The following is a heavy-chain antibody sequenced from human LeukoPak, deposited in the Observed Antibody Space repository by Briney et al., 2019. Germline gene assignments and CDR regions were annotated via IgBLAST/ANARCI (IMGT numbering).Heavy chain of an antibody. V-gene: IGHV3-23*01. Sequence: GGSLRLSCAASGFTFSSYAMSWVRQAPGKGLEWVSAISGSGGSTYYADSVKGRFTISRDNSKSTLYLQMNSLRAEDTAVYYCAQSRNYYDILTGFYIAGDFDYWGQGTLVTVSS. D-gene: IGHD3-9*01. CDR2: ISGSGGST. CDR3: AQSRNYYDILTGFYIAGDFDY. CDR1: GFTFSSYA. J-gene: IGHJ4*02.